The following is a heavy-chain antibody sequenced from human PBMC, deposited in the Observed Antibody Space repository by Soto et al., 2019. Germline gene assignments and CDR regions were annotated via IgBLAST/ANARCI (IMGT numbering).Heavy chain of an antibody. CDR1: GYSFAGYW. CDR3: ARQIYDSDTGPNFQYYFDS. CDR2: IDPSDSDT. D-gene: IGHD3-22*01. J-gene: IGHJ4*02. Sequence: GESLKISCKGSGYSFAGYWITWVRQKPGKGLEWMGRIDPSDSDTRYSPSFQGQVTISADKSITTVFLQWSSLRASDTAMYYCARQIYDSDTGPNFQYYFDSWGQGTPVTVYS. V-gene: IGHV5-10-1*04.